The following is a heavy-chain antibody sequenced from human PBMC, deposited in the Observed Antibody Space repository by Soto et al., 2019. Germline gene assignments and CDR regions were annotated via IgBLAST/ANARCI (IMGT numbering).Heavy chain of an antibody. CDR1: GFTFSSYA. V-gene: IGHV3-23*01. CDR3: ARGGYDILTGYPSGYGMDV. D-gene: IGHD3-9*01. Sequence: PGGSLRLSCAASGFTFSSYAMSRVRQAPGKGLEWVSAISGSGGSTYYADSVKGRFTISRDNAKNSLYLQMNSLRAEETAVYYCARGGYDILTGYPSGYGMDVWGQGTTVTVSS. CDR2: ISGSGGST. J-gene: IGHJ6*02.